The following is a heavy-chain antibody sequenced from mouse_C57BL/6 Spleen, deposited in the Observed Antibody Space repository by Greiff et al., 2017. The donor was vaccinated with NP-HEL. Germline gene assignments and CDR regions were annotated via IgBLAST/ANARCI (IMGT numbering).Heavy chain of an antibody. D-gene: IGHD3-1*01. Sequence: VQLQQSGPALVTPGASVKISCKASFYSFTGYYMHCLPPSHCHILACIGFLSPFYVVSSYNQEFKGKATLTVDKSSSTAYMELRSLTSEDTAVYYCARSGDYYAMDYWGQGTKVTVAS. V-gene: IGHV1-31*01. CDR2: LSPFYVVS. CDR3: ARSGDYYAMDY. J-gene: IGHJ4*01. CDR1: FYSFTGYY.